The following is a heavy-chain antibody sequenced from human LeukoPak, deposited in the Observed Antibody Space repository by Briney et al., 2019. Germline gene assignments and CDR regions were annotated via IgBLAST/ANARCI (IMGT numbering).Heavy chain of an antibody. Sequence: SETLSLTCAVYGGSFSGSYWSWIRQRPGKGLGWIGEINHSGSTNYNPSLQSRVTISVDTSKNQFSLKLSSVTAADTAVYYCARGKTYYYGSGSYYGRPYYYYYMDVWGKGTTVTVSS. CDR3: ARGKTYYYGSGSYYGRPYYYYYMDV. D-gene: IGHD3-10*01. CDR1: GGSFSGSY. J-gene: IGHJ6*03. V-gene: IGHV4-34*01. CDR2: INHSGST.